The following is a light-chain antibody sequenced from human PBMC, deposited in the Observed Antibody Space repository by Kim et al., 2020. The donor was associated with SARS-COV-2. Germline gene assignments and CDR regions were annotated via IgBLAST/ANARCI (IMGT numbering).Light chain of an antibody. CDR3: QQRSDWPPYT. Sequence: LSQGERATLSCRASQSISNYLAWFQQKPGQAPRLLIYDASNRATGIPARFSGSGSGTDFTLTISSLEPEDFAVYYCQQRSDWPPYTFGQGTKLEI. V-gene: IGKV3-11*01. J-gene: IGKJ2*01. CDR2: DAS. CDR1: QSISNY.